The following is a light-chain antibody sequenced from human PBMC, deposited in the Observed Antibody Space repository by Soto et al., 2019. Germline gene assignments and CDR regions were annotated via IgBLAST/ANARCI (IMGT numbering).Light chain of an antibody. CDR3: QHMRT. Sequence: DIQMTQSPSPLSASIVGRVTITCRASQNINNWIAWYQQKPGKAPKFLIYDASTLESGVPSRFSGSGFGTEFSLTISSLQPDDFGSYYCQHMRTFGQGTKVDIK. V-gene: IGKV1-5*01. J-gene: IGKJ1*01. CDR1: QNINNW. CDR2: DAS.